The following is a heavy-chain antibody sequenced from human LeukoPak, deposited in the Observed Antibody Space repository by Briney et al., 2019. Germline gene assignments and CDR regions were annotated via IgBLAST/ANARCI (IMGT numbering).Heavy chain of an antibody. J-gene: IGHJ4*02. CDR2: IWYDGSNK. Sequence: GGSLRLSCAASGFTFSSYGMPWVRQAPGKGLEWVAVIWYDGSNKYYADSVKGRFTISIDNSKNTLYLQMNSLRAEDTAVYYCARGSPYDSSGYPIDYWGQGTLVTVSS. CDR1: GFTFSSYG. V-gene: IGHV3-33*01. D-gene: IGHD3-22*01. CDR3: ARGSPYDSSGYPIDY.